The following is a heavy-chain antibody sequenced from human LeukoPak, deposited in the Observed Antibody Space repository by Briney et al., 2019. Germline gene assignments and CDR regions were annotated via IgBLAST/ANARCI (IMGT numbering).Heavy chain of an antibody. CDR2: ISYDGSNK. V-gene: IGHV3-30-3*01. D-gene: IGHD3-10*01. CDR1: GFTFSSYA. CDR3: AGIGSGSRSHRIDY. J-gene: IGHJ4*02. Sequence: GGSLRLSCAASGFTFSSYAMHWVRQAPGKGLEWVAVISYDGSNKYYADSVKGRFTISRDNSKNTLYLQMNSLRAEDTAVYYCAGIGSGSRSHRIDYWGQGTLVTVSS.